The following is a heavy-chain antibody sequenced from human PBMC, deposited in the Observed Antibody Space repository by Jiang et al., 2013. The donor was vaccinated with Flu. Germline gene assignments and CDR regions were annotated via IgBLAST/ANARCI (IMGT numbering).Heavy chain of an antibody. D-gene: IGHD1-26*01. V-gene: IGHV4-4*02. Sequence: SGGSISSSNWWSWVRQPPGKGLEWIGEIYHSGSTNYNPSLKSRVTISVDKSKNQFSLKLSSVTAADTAVYYCARDGGWELLEGMDVWGQGTTVTVSS. J-gene: IGHJ6*02. CDR2: IYHSGST. CDR3: ARDGGWELLEGMDV. CDR1: GGSISSSNW.